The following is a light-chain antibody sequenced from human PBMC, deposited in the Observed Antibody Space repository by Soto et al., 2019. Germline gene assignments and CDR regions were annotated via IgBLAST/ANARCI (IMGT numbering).Light chain of an antibody. CDR3: QQYGSSLWT. V-gene: IGKV3-20*01. J-gene: IGKJ1*01. CDR2: GAS. Sequence: EIVLTQSPGTLSLSPGERATLSCRASQSVSSSYLAWYQQKPGQAPRLLIYGASSRATGIPDRFSGSGSGTDFTLPISRLEPEDFAVYYCQQYGSSLWTFGPGTKVEIK. CDR1: QSVSSSY.